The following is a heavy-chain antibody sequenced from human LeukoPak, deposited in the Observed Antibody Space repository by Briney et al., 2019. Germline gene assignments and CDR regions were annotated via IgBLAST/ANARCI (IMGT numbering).Heavy chain of an antibody. CDR1: GFSLSTSGVG. D-gene: IGHD3-10*01. CDR3: AHKGVGSGSYTM. CDR2: TYWNNDK. V-gene: IGHV2-5*01. Sequence: SGPTLVKPTQTLTLTCTFSGFSLSTSGVGVGWIRQPPGKALEWLAVTYWNNDKSYSPSLKSRLTITKDTSKNQVVLIMTNMDPVDTATYYCAHKGVGSGSYTMWGQGTLVTVSS. J-gene: IGHJ4*02.